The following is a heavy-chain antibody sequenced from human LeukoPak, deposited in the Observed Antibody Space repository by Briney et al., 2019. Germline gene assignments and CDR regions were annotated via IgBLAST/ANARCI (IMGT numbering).Heavy chain of an antibody. CDR3: ARHAESGYDRFDL. D-gene: IGHD5-12*01. J-gene: IGHJ5*02. Sequence: SETMSLTCSVSGGSISSYYWSWIRQPPGKGLEWFGYIYYSGSTNYKSPLKSRVTMSGDTSKNQFSLELRSVTAADTAVYYCARHAESGYDRFDLWGQGTLVTVSS. V-gene: IGHV4-59*08. CDR2: IYYSGST. CDR1: GGSISSYY.